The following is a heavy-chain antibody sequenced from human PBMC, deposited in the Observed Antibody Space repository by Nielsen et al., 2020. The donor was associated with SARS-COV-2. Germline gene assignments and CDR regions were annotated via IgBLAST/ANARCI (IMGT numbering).Heavy chain of an antibody. Sequence: GESLKISCAASGFTFSDYYMSWIRQAPGKGLEWVLYISSSSSYTNYADSVKGRFAISRDNAKNSLYLQMNSLRAEDTAVYYCASLKGRIDYWGQGTLVTVSS. CDR1: GFTFSDYY. CDR3: ASLKGRIDY. CDR2: ISSSSSYT. J-gene: IGHJ4*02. V-gene: IGHV3-11*03.